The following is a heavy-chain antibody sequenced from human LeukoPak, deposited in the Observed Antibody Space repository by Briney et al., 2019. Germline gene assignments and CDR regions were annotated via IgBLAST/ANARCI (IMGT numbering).Heavy chain of an antibody. J-gene: IGHJ4*02. CDR3: ARIGDYNLRDY. D-gene: IGHD5-24*01. V-gene: IGHV4-30-4*08. CDR1: GGSISSGDYY. Sequence: PSETLSFTCTVSGGSISSGDYYWSWIRQPPGKGLEWIGYIYYSGSTYYNPSLKSRVTISVDTSKNQFSLKLSSVTAADTAVYYCARIGDYNLRDYWGQGTLVTVSS. CDR2: IYYSGST.